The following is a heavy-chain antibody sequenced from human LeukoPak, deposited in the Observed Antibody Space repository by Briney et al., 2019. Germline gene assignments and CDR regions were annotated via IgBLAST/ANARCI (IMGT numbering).Heavy chain of an antibody. Sequence: GGSLRLSCAASGFTFSSYSMNWVRQAPGKGLEWVSSISSSSSHIYYADSVKGRFTISRDNAKNSLYLQMNSLRAEDTAVYYCARDIVVVPAASYTNSLGLFDYWGQGTLVTVSS. CDR1: GFTFSSYS. J-gene: IGHJ4*02. D-gene: IGHD2-2*01. V-gene: IGHV3-21*01. CDR3: ARDIVVVPAASYTNSLGLFDY. CDR2: ISSSSSHI.